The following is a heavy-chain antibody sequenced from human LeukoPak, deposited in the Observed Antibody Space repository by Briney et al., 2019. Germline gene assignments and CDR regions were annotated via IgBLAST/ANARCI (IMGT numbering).Heavy chain of an antibody. Sequence: SETLSLTCTVSGGSISSGDYYWSWIRQPPGKGLEWIGEINHSGSTNYNPSLKSRVTISVDTSKNQFSLKLSSVTAADTAVYYCARGRRYYCGGDCYNFDYWGQGTLVTVSS. CDR2: INHSGST. CDR3: ARGRRYYCGGDCYNFDY. V-gene: IGHV4-39*07. J-gene: IGHJ4*02. CDR1: GGSISSGDYY. D-gene: IGHD2-21*02.